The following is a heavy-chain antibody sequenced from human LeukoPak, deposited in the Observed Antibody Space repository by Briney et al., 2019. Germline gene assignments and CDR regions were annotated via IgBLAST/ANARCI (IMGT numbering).Heavy chain of an antibody. CDR3: ARVKPNYYDSSAYGTFDI. CDR2: INPSGGST. D-gene: IGHD3-22*01. V-gene: IGHV1-46*01. CDR1: GYTFTSYY. J-gene: IGHJ3*02. Sequence: ASVKVSCKASGYTFTSYYMHWVRQAPGQGFEWMGIINPSGGSTSYAQKFQGRVTMTRDTSTSTVYMELSSLRSEDTAVYYCARVKPNYYDSSAYGTFDIWGQGTMVTVSS.